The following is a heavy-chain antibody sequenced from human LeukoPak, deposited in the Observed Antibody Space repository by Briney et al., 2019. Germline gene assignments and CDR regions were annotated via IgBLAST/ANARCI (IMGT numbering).Heavy chain of an antibody. D-gene: IGHD2/OR15-2a*01. CDR3: TTDLSNWFDP. V-gene: IGHV3-15*01. Sequence: GGSLRLSCVVSGFTFSKAWMSWVRQAPGKGLEWVGRIKTKPDGGTTDYGAPVKGRFTISRDDSKNTLFLQMNSLRTEDTAKYYCTTDLSNWFDPWGQGTLVTVSS. CDR1: GFTFSKAW. J-gene: IGHJ5*02. CDR2: IKTKPDGGTT.